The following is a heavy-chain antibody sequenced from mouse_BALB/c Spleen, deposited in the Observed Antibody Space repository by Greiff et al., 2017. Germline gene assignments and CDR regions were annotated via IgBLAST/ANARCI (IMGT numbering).Heavy chain of an antibody. CDR1: GFTFSSYA. V-gene: IGHV5-6-5*01. J-gene: IGHJ1*01. Sequence: EVKVVESGGGLVKPGGSLKLSCAASGFTFSSYAMSWVRQTPEKRLEWVASISSGGSTYYPDSVKGRFTISRDNARNILYLQMSSLRSEDTAMYYCARVTVTTHWYFDVWGAGTTVTVSS. D-gene: IGHD2-2*01. CDR2: ISSGGST. CDR3: ARVTVTTHWYFDV.